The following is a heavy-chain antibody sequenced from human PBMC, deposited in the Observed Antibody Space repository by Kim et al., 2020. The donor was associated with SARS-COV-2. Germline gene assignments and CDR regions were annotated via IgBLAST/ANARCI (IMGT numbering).Heavy chain of an antibody. V-gene: IGHV3-74*01. D-gene: IGHD4-17*01. Sequence: KGRFTISRDNAKNTLYLQMNSLRAEDTAVYYCAREHYGLDAFDDYYGMDVWGQGTTVTVSS. J-gene: IGHJ6*02. CDR3: AREHYGLDAFDDYYGMDV.